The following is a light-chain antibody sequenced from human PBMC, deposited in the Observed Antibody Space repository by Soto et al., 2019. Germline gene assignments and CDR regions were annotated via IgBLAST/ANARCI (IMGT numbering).Light chain of an antibody. V-gene: IGLV2-14*03. CDR1: SSDVGRYNS. Sequence: QSVLTQPASVSGSPGQSITISCTGTSSDVGRYNSVSWYQLHPGKAPRLVIFDVDYRPSGVSDRFSGSKSGNTASLTISGLQAEDEADYYCSSYTSSTTFVFGPGTKVTVL. CDR2: DVD. CDR3: SSYTSSTTFV. J-gene: IGLJ1*01.